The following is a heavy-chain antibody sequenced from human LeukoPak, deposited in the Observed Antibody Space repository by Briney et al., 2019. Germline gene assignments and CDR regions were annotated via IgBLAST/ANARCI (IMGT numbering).Heavy chain of an antibody. Sequence: PWGSLRLSCAASGFTFSSYDMHWVRQATGKGLEWVSAIGTAGDTYYPGSVKGRFTISRENAKNSLYLQMNSLRAGDTAVYYCARVRRDGYFDYWGQGTLVTVSS. CDR1: GFTFSSYD. V-gene: IGHV3-13*01. D-gene: IGHD5-24*01. CDR2: IGTAGDT. CDR3: ARVRRDGYFDY. J-gene: IGHJ4*02.